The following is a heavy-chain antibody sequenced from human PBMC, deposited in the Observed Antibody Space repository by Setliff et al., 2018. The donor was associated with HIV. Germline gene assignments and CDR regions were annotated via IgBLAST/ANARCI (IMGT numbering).Heavy chain of an antibody. D-gene: IGHD3-10*01. J-gene: IGHJ3*01. V-gene: IGHV4-61*09. CDR1: GGSISRNNYF. Sequence: SETLSLTCTVSGGSISRNNYFWSWIRQPAGKGLEWIGHIYPSGSTNYNPSLKSRVTISVDTSKNQFSLNLSSVTAADTAVYYCASRAGGDFWGQGTMVTVSS. CDR2: IYPSGST. CDR3: ASRAGGDF.